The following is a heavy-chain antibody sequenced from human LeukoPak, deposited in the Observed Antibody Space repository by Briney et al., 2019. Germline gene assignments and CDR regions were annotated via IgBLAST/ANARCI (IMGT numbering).Heavy chain of an antibody. V-gene: IGHV1-8*01. CDR1: GYTFTSYD. CDR3: ARRYYDRSGYYLAD. Sequence: ASVKVSCKASGYTFTSYDINWVRQATGQGLEWMGWMNPNSGNTGYAQKFQGRVTITRNTSISTAYMELSSLRSEDTAVYYCARRYYDRSGYYLADWGQGTLVTVSS. D-gene: IGHD3-22*01. J-gene: IGHJ4*02. CDR2: MNPNSGNT.